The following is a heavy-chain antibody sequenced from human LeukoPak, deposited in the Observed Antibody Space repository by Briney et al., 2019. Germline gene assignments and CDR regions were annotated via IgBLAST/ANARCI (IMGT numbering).Heavy chain of an antibody. CDR2: ISGSGGST. Sequence: PGGSLRLSCAASGFTFSSYAMSWVRQAPGKGLEWVSAISGSGGSTYYADSVKGRFTISRDNSKNTLYLQMNSLRAEDTAVYYCAKYETYYYDSSGYYYPDYWGQGTLVTVSS. CDR1: GFTFSSYA. V-gene: IGHV3-23*01. J-gene: IGHJ4*02. CDR3: AKYETYYYDSSGYYYPDY. D-gene: IGHD3-22*01.